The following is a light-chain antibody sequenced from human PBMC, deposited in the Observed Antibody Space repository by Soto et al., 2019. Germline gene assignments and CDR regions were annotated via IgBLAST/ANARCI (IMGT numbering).Light chain of an antibody. CDR1: QSVSNN. CDR2: GAS. CDR3: QQYHTLSS. Sequence: EIVMTQSPATLSVSPGERATLSCRASQSVSNNLAWYQQKPGQAPRLLIYGASTRATGIPARFSGSGSGTEFTLTISSLQSEDFAVYYCQQYHTLSSFGQGTKLEIK. J-gene: IGKJ2*03. V-gene: IGKV3-15*01.